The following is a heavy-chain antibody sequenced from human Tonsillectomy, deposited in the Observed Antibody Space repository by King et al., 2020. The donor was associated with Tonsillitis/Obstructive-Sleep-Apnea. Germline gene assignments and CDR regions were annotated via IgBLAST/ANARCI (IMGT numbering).Heavy chain of an antibody. CDR1: GFTFSSYA. CDR3: AKEPPYYDGWSGNFDY. J-gene: IGHJ4*02. D-gene: IGHD3-3*01. CDR2: ICGSGGST. Sequence: VQLVESGGGLVQPGGSLRLSCAASGFTFSSYAMSWVRQAPGKGLEWVSAICGSGGSTYYADSVKGRVTISRDNSKNTLYLQMNSLRAEDTAVYYCAKEPPYYDGWSGNFDYWGQGTLVTVSS. V-gene: IGHV3-23*04.